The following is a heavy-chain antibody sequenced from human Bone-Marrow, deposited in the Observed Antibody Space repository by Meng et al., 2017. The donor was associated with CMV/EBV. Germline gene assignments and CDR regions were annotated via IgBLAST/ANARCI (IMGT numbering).Heavy chain of an antibody. CDR2: IYYSGST. Sequence: SETLSLTCTVSGGSISSSSYYWGWIRQPPGKGLEWIGSIYYSGSTYYNPSLKSRVTISVDTSKNQFSLKLSSVTAADTAVYYCARQKWGAAFDPWGQGNLVNVAS. CDR1: GGSISSSSYY. V-gene: IGHV4-39*01. CDR3: ARQKWGAAFDP. J-gene: IGHJ5*02. D-gene: IGHD2-15*01.